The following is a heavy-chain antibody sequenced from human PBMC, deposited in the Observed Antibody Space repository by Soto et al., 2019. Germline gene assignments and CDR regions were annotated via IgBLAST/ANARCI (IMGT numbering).Heavy chain of an antibody. CDR2: IKQDGSEK. CDR3: ARESVGGSGSYWGWFDP. Sequence: GGSLRLSCAASGFTFSSYWMSWVRQAPGKGLEWVANIKQDGSEKYYVDSVKGRFTISRDNAKNSLYLQMNSLRAEDTAVYYCARESVGGSGSYWGWFDPWGQGTLVTVSS. CDR1: GFTFSSYW. V-gene: IGHV3-7*05. D-gene: IGHD3-10*01. J-gene: IGHJ5*02.